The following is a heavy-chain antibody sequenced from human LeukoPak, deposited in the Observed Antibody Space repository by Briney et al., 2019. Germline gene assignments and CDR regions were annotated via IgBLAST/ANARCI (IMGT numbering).Heavy chain of an antibody. Sequence: SETLSLTCAVYGGSFGGYYWSWIRQPPGKGLEWIGSIYYSGSTYYNPSLKSRVTISVDTSKNQFSLKLSSVTAADTAVYYCARVLGRYNWFDPWGQGTLVTVSS. V-gene: IGHV4-34*01. CDR2: IYYSGST. CDR1: GGSFGGYY. D-gene: IGHD4/OR15-4a*01. J-gene: IGHJ5*02. CDR3: ARVLGRYNWFDP.